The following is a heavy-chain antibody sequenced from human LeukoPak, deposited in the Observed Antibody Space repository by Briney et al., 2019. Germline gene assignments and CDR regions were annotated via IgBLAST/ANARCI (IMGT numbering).Heavy chain of an antibody. CDR1: GFTFSSYS. D-gene: IGHD2-21*02. J-gene: IGHJ4*02. CDR3: ARSYSSGDFREPQSRYDY. CDR2: ISSSSYI. V-gene: IGHV3-21*01. Sequence: GGSLRLSCAASGFTFSSYSMNWVRQAPGKGLEWVSSISSSSYIYYADSVKGRFTISRDNAKNSLYLQMNSLRAEDTAVYYCARSYSSGDFREPQSRYDYWGQGTLVTVSS.